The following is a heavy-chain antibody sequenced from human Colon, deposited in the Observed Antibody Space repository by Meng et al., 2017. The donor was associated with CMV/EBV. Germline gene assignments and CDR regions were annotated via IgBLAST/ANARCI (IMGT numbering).Heavy chain of an antibody. D-gene: IGHD2-15*01. Sequence: GGSLRLSCSGSGFSFDDYAMYWVRQSPGKGLEWVSGITWNSNSIGYAGSVKGRFTISRDNAKNSLYLQLNSLGAEDTAFYYCARGDCSGGGCYYFDSWGQGSLVTVSS. CDR1: GFSFDDYA. CDR2: ITWNSNSI. CDR3: ARGDCSGGGCYYFDS. V-gene: IGHV3-9*01. J-gene: IGHJ4*02.